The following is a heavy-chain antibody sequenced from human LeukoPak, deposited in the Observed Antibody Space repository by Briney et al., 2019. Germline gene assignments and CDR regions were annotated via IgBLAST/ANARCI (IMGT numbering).Heavy chain of an antibody. V-gene: IGHV7-4-1*02. J-gene: IGHJ5*02. CDR1: GYTFNTYF. CDR2: IDTNTGNP. Sequence: GASVKVSCKASGYTFNTYFMHWVRQAPGQGLEWMGWIDTNTGNPTYAQGFTGRFVFSLDTSVSTAYLQISSLKAEDTAVYYCARANTNWFDPWGQGTLVTVSS. CDR3: ARANTNWFDP.